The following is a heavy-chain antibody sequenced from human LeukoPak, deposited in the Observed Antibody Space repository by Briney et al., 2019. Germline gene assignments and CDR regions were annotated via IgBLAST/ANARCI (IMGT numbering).Heavy chain of an antibody. CDR1: GGTFSSYA. CDR3: ARTTFVDSARAPAFDI. CDR2: TIPIFGTA. D-gene: IGHD3/OR15-3a*01. Sequence: ASVKVSCKASGGTFSSYAISWVRQAPGQGLEWMGGTIPIFGTANYAQKFQGRVTITADKSTSTAYMELSSLRSEDTAVYYCARTTFVDSARAPAFDIWGQGTMVTVSS. J-gene: IGHJ3*02. V-gene: IGHV1-69*06.